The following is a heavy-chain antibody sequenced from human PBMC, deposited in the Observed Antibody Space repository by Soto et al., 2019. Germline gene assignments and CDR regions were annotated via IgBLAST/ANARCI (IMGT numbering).Heavy chain of an antibody. CDR1: GGSISSGGYY. V-gene: IGHV4-39*01. Sequence: PSETLSLTCTVSGGSISSGGYYWSWIRQPPGKGLEWIGTIYYTGKTYYSPSLRSRLTISIDTPKNQFSMKLTSVTAADTAVYYCGYYDSGHYVYWGQGSLVTVSS. J-gene: IGHJ4*02. CDR3: GYYDSGHYVY. CDR2: IYYTGKT. D-gene: IGHD3-10*01.